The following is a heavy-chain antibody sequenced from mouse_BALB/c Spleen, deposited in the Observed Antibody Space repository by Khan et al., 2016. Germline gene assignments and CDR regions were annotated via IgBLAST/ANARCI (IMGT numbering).Heavy chain of an antibody. CDR2: IWAGGST. Sequence: VELVESGPGLVAPSQSLSITCTVSGFSLTSYGVHWVRQPPGKGLEWLGVIWAGGSTTSNSALMSRLSLSKDNSTSQAFLNMNSQQTEDTAMYYCARLEDRWGQGTTLTVSA. CDR3: ARLEDR. V-gene: IGHV2-9*02. J-gene: IGHJ2*01. CDR1: GFSLTSYG.